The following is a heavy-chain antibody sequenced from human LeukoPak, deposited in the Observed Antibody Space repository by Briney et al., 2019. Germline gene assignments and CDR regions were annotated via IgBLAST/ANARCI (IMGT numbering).Heavy chain of an antibody. CDR3: ARVGGYGGYYYYYMDV. J-gene: IGHJ6*03. CDR2: IWYDGSNK. V-gene: IGHV3-33*08. D-gene: IGHD5-12*01. Sequence: GGSLRLSCAASGFTFSSYGMHWVRQAPGKGLEWVAVIWYDGSNKYYADSVKGRFTISRDNSKNTLYLQMNSLRAEDTAVYYCARVGGYGGYYYYYMDVWGKGTTVTVSS. CDR1: GFTFSSYG.